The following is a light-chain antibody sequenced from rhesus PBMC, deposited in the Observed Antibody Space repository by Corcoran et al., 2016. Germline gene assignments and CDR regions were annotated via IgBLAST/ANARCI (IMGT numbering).Light chain of an antibody. CDR2: EVS. CDR1: QSLLDSEYGNTY. V-gene: IGKV2-104*01. J-gene: IGKJ1*01. CDR3: MPALKFPA. Sequence: DIVMTQTPLSLPVTPGEPASISSRSSQSLLDSEYGNTYLDWNLQKPGQSPQLLMYEVSHRASGVPEKVSGSGSDTEFTLKFNGVETMDVRIYYCMPALKFPAFVQGTKVEI.